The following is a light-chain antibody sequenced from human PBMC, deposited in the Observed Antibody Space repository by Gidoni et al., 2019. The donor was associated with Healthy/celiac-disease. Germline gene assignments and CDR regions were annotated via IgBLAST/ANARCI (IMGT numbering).Light chain of an antibody. CDR3: QSYDSSQPEWLV. Sequence: QSVLTQPPSVSGAPGQRGTISCTGSSSNIGAGYDVHWYQQLPGTAPKLLIYGNSNRPSGVPDRFSGSKSGTSASLAITGLQAEDEADYYCQSYDSSQPEWLVFGTGTKVTVL. J-gene: IGLJ1*01. V-gene: IGLV1-40*01. CDR1: SSNIGAGYD. CDR2: GNS.